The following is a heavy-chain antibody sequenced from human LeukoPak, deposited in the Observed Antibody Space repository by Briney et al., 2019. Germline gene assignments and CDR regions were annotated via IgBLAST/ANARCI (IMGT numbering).Heavy chain of an antibody. D-gene: IGHD1-7*01. J-gene: IGHJ4*02. CDR1: GYTFTSYG. CDR3: TGDWNFECSVY. Sequence: ASVKVSCKASGYTFTSYGISWVRQAPGQGLEWMGWISAYNGNTNYAQKLQGRVTMTTDTSTSTAYMELRSLRSDDTAVYYCTGDWNFECSVYWGQGTLVTVSS. V-gene: IGHV1-18*01. CDR2: ISAYNGNT.